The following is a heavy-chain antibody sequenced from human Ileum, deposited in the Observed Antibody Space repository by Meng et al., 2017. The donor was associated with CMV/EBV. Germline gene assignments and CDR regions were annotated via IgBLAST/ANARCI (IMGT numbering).Heavy chain of an antibody. J-gene: IGHJ4*02. D-gene: IGHD6-13*01. CDR1: GCSFITYG. CDR2: INTNTGDP. CDR3: TRGAGAHSAKFDY. Sequence: CKTSGCSFITYGINWLREAPGQRLGWMGWINTNTGDPTYAQDFTGRFVFSLDASVSTAYLQISGLRAEDTAVYYCTRGAGAHSAKFDYWGQGTLVTVSS. V-gene: IGHV7-4-1*02.